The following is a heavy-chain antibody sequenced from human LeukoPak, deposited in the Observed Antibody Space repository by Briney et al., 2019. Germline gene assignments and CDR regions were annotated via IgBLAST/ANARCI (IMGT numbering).Heavy chain of an antibody. CDR2: ISGSGVTT. D-gene: IGHD3-22*01. Sequence: GGTLRLSCAASGFTVSSYGMSWVRQAPGKGLEWGSAISGSGVTTYYADSVKGRFTISRDNSKNTLYLQMNSLRAEDTAVYYCAKEGYDSSGYYYAYFQHWGQGTLVTVSS. CDR1: GFTVSSYG. J-gene: IGHJ1*01. V-gene: IGHV3-23*01. CDR3: AKEGYDSSGYYYAYFQH.